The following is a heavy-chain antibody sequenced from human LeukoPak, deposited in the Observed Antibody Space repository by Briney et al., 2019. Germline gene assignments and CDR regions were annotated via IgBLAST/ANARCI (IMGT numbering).Heavy chain of an antibody. D-gene: IGHD1-26*01. J-gene: IGHJ5*02. Sequence: PSETLSLTCTVSGGSIRSSSYYWAWIRQPPGKGLEWVGGIYYSGSTYYNPSLKSRVTISVDTSKNQFSLKLTSVTAGDTAVYYCARQGGSPDWSDPWGQGTLVTVSS. CDR3: ARQGGSPDWSDP. CDR2: IYYSGST. CDR1: GGSIRSSSYY. V-gene: IGHV4-39*01.